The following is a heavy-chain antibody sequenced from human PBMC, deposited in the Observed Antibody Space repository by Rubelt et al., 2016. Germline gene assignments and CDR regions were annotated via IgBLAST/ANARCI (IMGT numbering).Heavy chain of an antibody. V-gene: IGHV3-48*02. J-gene: IGHJ4*02. D-gene: IGHD2-8*01. CDR3: PSAGGTNPFARYFDD. Sequence: EVQLVESGGGLVQPGGSLRLSCAASGFTFSSFAMSWVRQAPGKGLEWVSYISSTSSAIYYADSVKGRFTISRENGKNSLYLQMNSLRDDETAVYYCPSAGGTNPFARYFDDWGQGSLVTVSS. CDR1: GFTFSSFA. CDR2: ISSTSSAI.